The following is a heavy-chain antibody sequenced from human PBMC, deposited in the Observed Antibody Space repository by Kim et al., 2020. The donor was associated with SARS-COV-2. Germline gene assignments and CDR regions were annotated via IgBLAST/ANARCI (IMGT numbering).Heavy chain of an antibody. CDR2: LRGAGLIT. Sequence: GGSLRLSCVASGFTFRNYAMTWVRQTPGKGLEWVSPLRGAGLITYYADSVKGRFTISRDNSKNRLFLEMNNQRAEDKGIYYCAKGREYYDSNYNYPGMDVWGQGTTVTVSS. CDR3: AKGREYYDSNYNYPGMDV. D-gene: IGHD3-22*01. CDR1: GFTFRNYA. J-gene: IGHJ6*02. V-gene: IGHV3-23*01.